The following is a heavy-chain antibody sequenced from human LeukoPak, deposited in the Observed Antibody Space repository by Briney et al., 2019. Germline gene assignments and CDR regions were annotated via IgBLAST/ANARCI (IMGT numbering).Heavy chain of an antibody. CDR2: ISAYNGNT. D-gene: IGHD2-2*01. V-gene: IGHV1-18*01. CDR3: ARDRAPRVEYLDAFDI. Sequence: ASVKVSCTASGYTFTSYGISWVRQAPGQGLEWMGWISAYNGNTNYAQKLQGRVTMTTDTSTSTAYMELRSLRSDDTAVYYCARDRAPRVEYLDAFDIWGQGTMVTVSS. CDR1: GYTFTSYG. J-gene: IGHJ3*02.